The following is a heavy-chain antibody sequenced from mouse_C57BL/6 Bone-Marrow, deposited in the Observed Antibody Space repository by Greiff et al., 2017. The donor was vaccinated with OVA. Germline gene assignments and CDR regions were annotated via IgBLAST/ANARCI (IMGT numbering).Heavy chain of an antibody. CDR2: IDPETGGT. CDR1: GYTFTDYE. Sequence: VQLVEPGAELVRPGASVTLSCKASGYTFTDYEMHWVKQTPVHGLEWIGAIDPETGGTAYNQKFKGKAILTADKSSSTAYMELRSLTSEDSAVYYCTRGYSNYDAMDYWGQGTSVTVSS. D-gene: IGHD2-5*01. CDR3: TRGYSNYDAMDY. J-gene: IGHJ4*01. V-gene: IGHV1-15*01.